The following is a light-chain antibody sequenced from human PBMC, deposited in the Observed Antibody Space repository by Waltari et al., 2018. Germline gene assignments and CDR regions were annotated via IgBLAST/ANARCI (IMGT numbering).Light chain of an antibody. CDR1: QSVSSSN. CDR2: GAS. V-gene: IGKV3-20*01. CDR3: QQYGSSPPAWT. J-gene: IGKJ1*01. Sequence: EIVLTQSPDTLSLSPGERATLSCRASQSVSSSNLAWCQQKPGQAPRLLIYGASNRATGVPDRFSASGSGTDFTLTISRLEPEDFAMYYCQQYGSSPPAWTFGQGTKVEIK.